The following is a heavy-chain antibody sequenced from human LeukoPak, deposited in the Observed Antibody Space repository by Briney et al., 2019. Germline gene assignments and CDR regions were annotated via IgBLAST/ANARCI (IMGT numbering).Heavy chain of an antibody. J-gene: IGHJ4*02. D-gene: IGHD3-10*01. V-gene: IGHV3-73*01. Sequence: GGSLRLSCAASGFTFSGSAMHWVRQASGKGLEWVGRIRSKTNSYATSYAASVKGRFALSRDDSKNTAYLQMNSLKTEDTAVYYCARHLLWFGELSGGFDYWGQGTLVTVSS. CDR3: ARHLLWFGELSGGFDY. CDR1: GFTFSGSA. CDR2: IRSKTNSYAT.